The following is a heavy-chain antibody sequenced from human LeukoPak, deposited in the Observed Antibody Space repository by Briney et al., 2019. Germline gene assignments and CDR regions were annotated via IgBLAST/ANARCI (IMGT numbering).Heavy chain of an antibody. CDR2: IKQDGSGK. V-gene: IGHV3-7*01. CDR3: ARRGYHDYSGFDY. CDR1: GFTFSSYW. J-gene: IGHJ4*02. Sequence: GGSLRLSCAASGFTFSSYWMSWVRQAPGKGLEWVANIKQDGSGKYYVDSVKGRFTISRDNAKNSLYLQMKSLRAEDTAVYYCARRGYHDYSGFDYWGQGTLVTVSS. D-gene: IGHD1-26*01.